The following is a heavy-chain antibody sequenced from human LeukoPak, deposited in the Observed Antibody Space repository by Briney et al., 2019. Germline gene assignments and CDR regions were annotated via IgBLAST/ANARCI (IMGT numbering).Heavy chain of an antibody. CDR2: TNPNSGGT. D-gene: IGHD6-13*01. J-gene: IGHJ5*02. CDR3: ARPIAAVDWGWFDP. Sequence: ASVKVSCKASGYTFTGCYMPWVRQAPGQGLVSMGWTNPNSGGTNYAQKFQGRVTMTRDTSISTAYMELSRLRSDDTAVYYCARPIAAVDWGWFDPCGQGTLVTVSS. CDR1: GYTFTGCY. V-gene: IGHV1-2*02.